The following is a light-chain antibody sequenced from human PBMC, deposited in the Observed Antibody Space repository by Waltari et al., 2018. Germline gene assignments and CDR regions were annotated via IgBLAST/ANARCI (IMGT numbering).Light chain of an antibody. Sequence: QPALTQPPSASGSPGQSVTISCPGTSSDVGGYNYVSWYQQHPGKAPKLMIYEVSKRPSGVPDRFSGSKSGNTASLTVAGLQAEDEADYYCSSYAGSNNSFVFGTGTKVTVL. CDR3: SSYAGSNNSFV. CDR1: SSDVGGYNY. CDR2: EVS. J-gene: IGLJ1*01. V-gene: IGLV2-8*01.